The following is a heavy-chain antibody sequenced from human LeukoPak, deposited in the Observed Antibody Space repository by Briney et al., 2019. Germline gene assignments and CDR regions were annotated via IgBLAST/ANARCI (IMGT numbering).Heavy chain of an antibody. D-gene: IGHD6-19*01. CDR1: GFTFSSYS. J-gene: IGHJ4*02. CDR3: ARGNTAGRRRAEDY. Sequence: GGSLRLSCAASGFTFSSYSMNWVRQAPGKGLEWVSSISSSSSYIYYADSVKGRFTISRDDAKNSLYLQMNSLRAEDTAVYYCARGNTAGRRRAEDYWGQGTLVTVSS. CDR2: ISSSSSYI. V-gene: IGHV3-21*01.